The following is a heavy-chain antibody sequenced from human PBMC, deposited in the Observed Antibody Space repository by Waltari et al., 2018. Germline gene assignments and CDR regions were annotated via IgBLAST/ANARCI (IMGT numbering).Heavy chain of an antibody. V-gene: IGHV3-30*02. CDR2: IRYDGSNK. D-gene: IGHD2-15*01. Sequence: QVQLVESGGGVVQPGGSLRLSCAASGFTFSSYGMHWLRQAPGQGLEWVAFIRYDGSNKYYADSVKGRFTISRDNSKNTLYLQMNSLGAEGTAVYYCAKDVALSGGSWAGLFDYWGQGTLVTVSS. CDR1: GFTFSSYG. CDR3: AKDVALSGGSWAGLFDY. J-gene: IGHJ4*02.